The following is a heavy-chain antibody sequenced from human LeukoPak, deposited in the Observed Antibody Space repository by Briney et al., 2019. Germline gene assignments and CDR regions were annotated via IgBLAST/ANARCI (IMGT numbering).Heavy chain of an antibody. Sequence: GGSLRLSCAASGFTFSSYWMIWVRQAPGKGLEWVANIKQDGSKKYYVDSGKGRFTISRDNAKNSLDLQMNSLRAKDTAVYYCARDSSSWIYYYHYHMDVWPKGPTVSVPS. CDR2: IKQDGSKK. CDR1: GFTFSSYW. CDR3: ARDSSSWIYYYHYHMDV. J-gene: IGHJ6*03. V-gene: IGHV3-7*01. D-gene: IGHD6-13*01.